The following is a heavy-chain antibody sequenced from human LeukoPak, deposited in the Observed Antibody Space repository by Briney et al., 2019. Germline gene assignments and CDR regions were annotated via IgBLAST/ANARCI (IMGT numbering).Heavy chain of an antibody. CDR2: IYPGDSDT. V-gene: IGHV5-51*01. J-gene: IGHJ4*02. CDR1: GYSFTRHW. D-gene: IGHD3-10*01. Sequence: GESLKISCKGSGYSFTRHWIGWVRQMPGKGLEWMGMIYPGDSDTGYSPSFQGQVTISADKTINTAFLQWSSLQASDTAMYYCARRRYYGSGNNNSGFDYWGQGTLVTVSS. CDR3: ARRRYYGSGNNNSGFDY.